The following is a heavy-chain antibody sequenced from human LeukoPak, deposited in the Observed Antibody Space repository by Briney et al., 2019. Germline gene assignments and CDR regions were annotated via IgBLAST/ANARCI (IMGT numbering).Heavy chain of an antibody. CDR3: ARLLDNDISGDPDTFDV. Sequence: SETLSLTCTVSGVSLSGHYWSWIRQPPGKRLEWFGYVSYTGRTKYNPSLQSRFTISIDTSKSQFTLKLTSVTSADTAVYSCARLLDNDISGDPDTFDVWGQGTTVIVSS. J-gene: IGHJ3*01. V-gene: IGHV4-59*11. CDR1: GVSLSGHY. CDR2: VSYTGRT. D-gene: IGHD3-22*01.